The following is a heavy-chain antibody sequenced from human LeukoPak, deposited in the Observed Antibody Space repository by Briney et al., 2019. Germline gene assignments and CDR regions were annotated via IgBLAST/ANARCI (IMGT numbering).Heavy chain of an antibody. J-gene: IGHJ3*02. D-gene: IGHD6-6*01. CDR1: GGSFSGCY. CDR2: INHSGNT. CDR3: ARGEFSSSSSRAFDI. Sequence: SETLSLTCGVYGGSFSGCYWRWIRQPPGKGLEWIGEINHSGNTNYNPSLKSRVTISVDTSKNQFSLKLSSVTAADTAVYYCARGEFSSSSSRAFDIWGQGTMVTVSS. V-gene: IGHV4-34*01.